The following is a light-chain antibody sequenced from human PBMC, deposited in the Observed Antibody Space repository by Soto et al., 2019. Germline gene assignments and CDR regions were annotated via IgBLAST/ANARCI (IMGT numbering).Light chain of an antibody. J-gene: IGKJ1*01. V-gene: IGKV3-15*01. CDR1: QSVSSN. Sequence: EIVMTQSPATLSVSPGERATLSCRASQSVSSNLAWYQQKPGQAPRLLIYGASTRATGIPARFSGSGSGTEFTLTISSLQSEGFAVYYCQQYNNLPTFGQGTKVEIK. CDR3: QQYNNLPT. CDR2: GAS.